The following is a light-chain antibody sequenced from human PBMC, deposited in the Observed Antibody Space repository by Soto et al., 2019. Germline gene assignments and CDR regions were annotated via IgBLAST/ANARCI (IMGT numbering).Light chain of an antibody. V-gene: IGKV4-1*01. Sequence: DIVMTQSPDSLAVSLGERATINCKSSQSVLYRSNNKTYLAWYQQKPGQPPKLLISWASTRESGVPDRFSGSGSGTDFTLTISSLQAEDVAGYSCQQYYSSPFTVGPGTKVDI. CDR2: WAS. CDR1: QSVLYRSNNKTY. CDR3: QQYYSSPFT. J-gene: IGKJ3*01.